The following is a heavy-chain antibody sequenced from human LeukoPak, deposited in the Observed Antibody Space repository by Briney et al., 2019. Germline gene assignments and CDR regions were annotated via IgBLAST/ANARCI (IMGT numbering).Heavy chain of an antibody. V-gene: IGHV4-59*01. CDR2: IYYSGST. J-gene: IGHJ4*02. CDR3: ARGRYDYVWGSYRYNIGPYFDY. CDR1: GGSSSSYY. D-gene: IGHD3-16*02. Sequence: PSETLSLTCTVSGGSSSSYYWSWIRQPPGKGLEWIGYIYYSGSTNYNPSLKSRVTISVDTSKNQFSLKLSSVTAADTAVYYCARGRYDYVWGSYRYNIGPYFDYWGQGTLVTVSS.